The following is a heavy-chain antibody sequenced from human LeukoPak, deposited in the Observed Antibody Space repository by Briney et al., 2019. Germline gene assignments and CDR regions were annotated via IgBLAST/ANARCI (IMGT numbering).Heavy chain of an antibody. V-gene: IGHV3-30*03. Sequence: GGSLRLSCAASRFTFSDYGMQWVGQAPGKGLEWVAVVSYDGKKEIYAESVKGRFTISRDNSKNMLFLEMNSLRVEDTAVYYCARDSQGGGYYYFFATDVWGQGTTVTVSS. D-gene: IGHD3-22*01. CDR3: ARDSQGGGYYYFFATDV. CDR2: VSYDGKKE. J-gene: IGHJ6*02. CDR1: RFTFSDYG.